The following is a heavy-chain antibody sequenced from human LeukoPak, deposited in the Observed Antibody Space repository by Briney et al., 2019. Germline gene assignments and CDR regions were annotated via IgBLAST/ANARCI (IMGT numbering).Heavy chain of an antibody. Sequence: GASVKVSCKASGYTFTSYAMHWVRQAPGQRLEWMGWINAGNGNTKYSQKFQGRVTITRDTSASTAYMEPSSLRSEDTAVYYCAGDIVRDSGYDFFYWGQGTLVTVSS. CDR2: INAGNGNT. J-gene: IGHJ4*02. V-gene: IGHV1-3*01. CDR1: GYTFTSYA. CDR3: AGDIVRDSGYDFFY. D-gene: IGHD5-12*01.